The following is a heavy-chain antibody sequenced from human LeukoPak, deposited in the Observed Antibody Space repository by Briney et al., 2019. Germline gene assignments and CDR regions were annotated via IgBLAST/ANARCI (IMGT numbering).Heavy chain of an antibody. Sequence: KSSETLSLTCTVSGGSISSYYWSWIRQPPGKGLEWIGYIYYSGSTNYNPSLKSRVTISVDTSKNQFSLKLSYVTAADTAVYYCARESSIAARRAFDIWGQGTMVTVSS. V-gene: IGHV4-59*01. D-gene: IGHD6-6*01. CDR1: GGSISSYY. CDR2: IYYSGST. CDR3: ARESSIAARRAFDI. J-gene: IGHJ3*02.